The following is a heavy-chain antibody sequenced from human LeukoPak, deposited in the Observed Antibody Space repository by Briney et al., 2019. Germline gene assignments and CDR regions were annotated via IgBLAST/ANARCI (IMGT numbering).Heavy chain of an antibody. V-gene: IGHV3-23*01. D-gene: IGHD6-6*01. CDR2: ITGGGDIT. CDR3: ARDRRPWYFDL. J-gene: IGHJ2*01. CDR1: GFTFSSYA. Sequence: GGSLRLSCAASGFTFSSYAMSWVRQAPGKGLEWVSTITGGGDITKYADSVKGRFTISRDDPRDTLYLQMNSLRADDTAVYYCARDRRPWYFDLWGRGTLVTVSS.